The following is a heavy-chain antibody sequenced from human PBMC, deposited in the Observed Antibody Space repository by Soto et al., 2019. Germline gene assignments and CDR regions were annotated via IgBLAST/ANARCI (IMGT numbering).Heavy chain of an antibody. J-gene: IGHJ5*02. Sequence: QVQLQQWGAGLLKPSETLSLTCAVYGGSFSGYYWSWIRQPPGKGLEWIGEITHSGSTNYKPSLKGRVTISVYTAMNPLSLKLSSVTAADTAVYYCARGRNFYGSGSYSWSFARTNWFDPWGQGALVTVSS. D-gene: IGHD3-10*01. CDR1: GGSFSGYY. V-gene: IGHV4-34*01. CDR3: ARGRNFYGSGSYSWSFARTNWFDP. CDR2: ITHSGST.